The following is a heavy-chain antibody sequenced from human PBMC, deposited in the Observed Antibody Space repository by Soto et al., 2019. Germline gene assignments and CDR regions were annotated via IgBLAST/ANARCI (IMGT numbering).Heavy chain of an antibody. J-gene: IGHJ2*01. CDR2: IWYDGSNK. Sequence: QVQLVESGGGVVQPGRSLRLSCAASGFSFSSYGMHWVRQAPGKGLEWVAVIWYDGSNKYYADSVKGRFTISRDNSKNKLYLQMNSLRTEDTAVYYCTRDLCSGGSGYSRSGWYFDRWGRVTLVTVSS. CDR3: TRDLCSGGSGYSRSGWYFDR. V-gene: IGHV3-33*01. D-gene: IGHD2-15*01. CDR1: GFSFSSYG.